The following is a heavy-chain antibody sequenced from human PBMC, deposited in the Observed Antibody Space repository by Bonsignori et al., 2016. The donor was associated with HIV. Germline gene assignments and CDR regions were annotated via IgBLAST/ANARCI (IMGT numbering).Heavy chain of an antibody. D-gene: IGHD2-21*01. V-gene: IGHV4-59*01. CDR1: GGSISSYY. J-gene: IGHJ4*02. Sequence: SETLSLTCTVSGGSISSYYWSWIRQPPGKGLEWIGYIYYSGSTNYNPSLKSRVTISLDTSKNQFSLRLSSVTAADTAVYYCARGRIGPWYFDYWGQGTLVTVSS. CDR2: IYYSGST. CDR3: ARGRIGPWYFDY.